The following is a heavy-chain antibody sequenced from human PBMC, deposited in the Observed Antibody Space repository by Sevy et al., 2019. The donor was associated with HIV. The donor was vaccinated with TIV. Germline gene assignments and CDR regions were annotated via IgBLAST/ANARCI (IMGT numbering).Heavy chain of an antibody. CDR2: ISSSTSTI. Sequence: GGSLRLSCAASAFTVSRYSMNWVRQAPGKGLEWVSYISSSTSTIYYADSVKGRFTISRDNAKNSLYLQMNSLRAEDTAVYYCARLSGYSSSWSYFDYWGQGTLVTVSS. J-gene: IGHJ4*02. CDR3: ARLSGYSSSWSYFDY. V-gene: IGHV3-48*01. CDR1: AFTVSRYS. D-gene: IGHD6-13*01.